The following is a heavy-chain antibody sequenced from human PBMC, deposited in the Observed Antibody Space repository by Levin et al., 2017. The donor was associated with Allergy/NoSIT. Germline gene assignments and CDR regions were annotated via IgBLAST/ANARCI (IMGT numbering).Heavy chain of an antibody. D-gene: IGHD4-23*01. CDR1: GFTFSSYW. CDR2: IKQDGSEK. J-gene: IGHJ4*02. CDR3: ARGGNSASDY. V-gene: IGHV3-7*01. Sequence: GESLKISCAASGFTFSSYWMSWVRQAPGKGLEWVANIKQDGSEKYYVDSVKGRFTISRDNAKNSLYLQMNSLRAEDTAVYYCARGGNSASDYWGQGTLVTVSS.